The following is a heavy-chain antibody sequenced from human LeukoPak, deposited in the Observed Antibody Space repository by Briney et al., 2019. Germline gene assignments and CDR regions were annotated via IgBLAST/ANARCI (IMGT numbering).Heavy chain of an antibody. D-gene: IGHD3-10*01. CDR1: GGSVNNNY. CDR3: ARGDITMVRGVRDNWFDP. Sequence: SETLSLTCTVSGGSVNNNYWSWIRQPPGKGLEWIGSIYHSGSTYYNPSLKSRVTISVDTSKNQFSLNLSSVTAADTAVYYCARGDITMVRGVRDNWFDPWGQGTLVTVSS. J-gene: IGHJ5*02. V-gene: IGHV4-38-2*02. CDR2: IYHSGST.